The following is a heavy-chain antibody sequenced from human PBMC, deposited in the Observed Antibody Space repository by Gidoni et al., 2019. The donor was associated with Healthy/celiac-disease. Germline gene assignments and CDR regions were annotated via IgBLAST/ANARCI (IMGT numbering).Heavy chain of an antibody. D-gene: IGHD1-7*01. CDR1: GFTFSSYG. V-gene: IGHV3-30*18. CDR3: AKDERWENWNYDLGDY. Sequence: QVQLVESGGGVVQPGRSLRLSCAASGFTFSSYGMHWVRQAPGKGLEWVAVISYDGSNKYYADSVKGRFTISRDNSKNTLYLQMNSLRAEDTAVYYCAKDERWENWNYDLGDYWGQGTLVTVSS. J-gene: IGHJ4*02. CDR2: ISYDGSNK.